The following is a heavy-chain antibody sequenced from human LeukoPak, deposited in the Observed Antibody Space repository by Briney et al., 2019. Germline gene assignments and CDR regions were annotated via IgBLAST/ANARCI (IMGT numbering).Heavy chain of an antibody. CDR2: IYYSGST. CDR1: GGSISSYY. Sequence: SETLSLTCTVSGGSISSYYWSWIRQPPGKGLEWIGYIYYSGSTNYNPSLKSRVTISVDTSKNQFSLKLSSVTAADTAVYYCAGTHSILNDAFDIWGQGTMVTVSS. J-gene: IGHJ3*02. V-gene: IGHV4-59*01. CDR3: AGTHSILNDAFDI.